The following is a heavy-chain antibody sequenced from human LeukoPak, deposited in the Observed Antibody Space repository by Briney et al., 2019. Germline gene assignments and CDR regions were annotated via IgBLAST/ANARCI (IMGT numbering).Heavy chain of an antibody. CDR2: FDPEDGET. CDR3: AISSVDYGSGTYYMYFQH. J-gene: IGHJ1*01. V-gene: IGHV1-24*01. CDR1: GYTLTELS. Sequence: ASVKVSCKVSGYTLTELSMHWVRQAPGKGLEWMGGFDPEDGETIYAQKFQGRVTMTEDTSTDTVYMELSSLRSGDTAVYYCAISSVDYGSGTYYMYFQHWGQGTVVTVSS. D-gene: IGHD3-10*01.